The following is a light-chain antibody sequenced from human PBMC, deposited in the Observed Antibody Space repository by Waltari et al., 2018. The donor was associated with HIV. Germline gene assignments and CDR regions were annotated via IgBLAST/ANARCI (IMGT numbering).Light chain of an antibody. CDR2: GAS. CDR1: QSVSSSY. CDR3: QQYGSSPQT. J-gene: IGKJ1*01. V-gene: IGKV3-20*01. Sequence: EIVLPQSPGTLSLSPGERATLSCRASQSVSSSYLAWYKQKPGQAPRLLIYGASSRATGIPDRFSGSGSGTDFTLTISRLEPEDFAVYYCQQYGSSPQTFGQGTKVEIK.